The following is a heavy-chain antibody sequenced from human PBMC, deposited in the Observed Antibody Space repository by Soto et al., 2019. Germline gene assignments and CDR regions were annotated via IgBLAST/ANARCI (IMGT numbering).Heavy chain of an antibody. V-gene: IGHV1-46*01. CDR2: INPSGGST. D-gene: IGHD3-10*01. CDR3: ARDSRALLWFGELYPYGMDV. CDR1: GYTFTSYY. J-gene: IGHJ6*02. Sequence: QVQLVQSGAEVKKPGASVKVSCKASGYTFTSYYMHWVRQAPGQGLEWMGIINPSGGSTTYAQKFQGRVTMTRDTSTSTVYMELISLRSEDTAVYYCARDSRALLWFGELYPYGMDVWGQGTTVTVSS.